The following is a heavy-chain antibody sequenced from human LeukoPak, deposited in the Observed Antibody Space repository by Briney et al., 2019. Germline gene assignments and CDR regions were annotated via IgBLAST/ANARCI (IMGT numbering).Heavy chain of an antibody. V-gene: IGHV3-21*04. J-gene: IGHJ4*02. CDR2: ISSSSSYI. CDR3: AKDHTIAVAGGFFDY. CDR1: GFTFSSYS. Sequence: PGGSLRLSCAASGFTFSSYSMNWVRQAPGKGLEWVSSISSSSSYIYYADSVKGRFTISRDNAKNSLYLQMNSLRAEDTAVYYCAKDHTIAVAGGFFDYWGQGTLVTVSS. D-gene: IGHD6-19*01.